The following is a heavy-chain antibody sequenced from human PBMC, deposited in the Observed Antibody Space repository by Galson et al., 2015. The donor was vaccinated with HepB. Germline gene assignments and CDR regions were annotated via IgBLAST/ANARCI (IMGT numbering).Heavy chain of an antibody. J-gene: IGHJ4*02. D-gene: IGHD2/OR15-2a*01. Sequence: SLRLSCAASGFTFSTHDIHCVRQAPGKGLEWVAVFWNERDSEYYADSVKGRFTVSRDISKNTLYLEMNSLRAEDTAVYYCARDRDRTTFFFDHWGQGTLVTVSS. V-gene: IGHV3-33*01. CDR3: ARDRDRTTFFFDH. CDR2: FWNERDSE. CDR1: GFTFSTHD.